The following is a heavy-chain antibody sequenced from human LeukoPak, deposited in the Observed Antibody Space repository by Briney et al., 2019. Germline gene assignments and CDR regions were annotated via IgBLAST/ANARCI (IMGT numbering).Heavy chain of an antibody. CDR3: AKGHYGNISQ. CDR2: IYDDGTT. D-gene: IGHD1/OR15-1a*01. Sequence: GGSLRLSCAASGFSVSDNYMNWVRQAPGKGLEWVSVIYDDGTTYYADSVRGRFTISRDNSKNTLYVQMNSLRAEDTAVYYCAKGHYGNISQWGQGSLVTVSS. CDR1: GFSVSDNY. V-gene: IGHV3-66*01. J-gene: IGHJ4*02.